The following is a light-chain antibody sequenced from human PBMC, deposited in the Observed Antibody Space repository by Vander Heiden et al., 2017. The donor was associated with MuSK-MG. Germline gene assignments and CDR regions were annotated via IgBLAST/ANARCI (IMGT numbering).Light chain of an antibody. CDR2: DAS. CDR1: QSISSW. Sequence: DIQMTQSPSTLSASVGDRVTITCRASQSISSWLAWYQQKQGKAPKLLIYDASSLESGVPSRFSGSGSGTEFTLTISSLQPDDFATYYCQQDNSIRCTFGQGTKLEIK. J-gene: IGKJ2*02. CDR3: QQDNSIRCT. V-gene: IGKV1-5*01.